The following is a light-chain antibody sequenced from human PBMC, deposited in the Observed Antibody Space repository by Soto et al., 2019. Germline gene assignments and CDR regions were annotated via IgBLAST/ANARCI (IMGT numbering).Light chain of an antibody. J-gene: IGKJ5*01. CDR3: QQYNNWPPIT. Sequence: EILMTQSQATLSVAPGERFKIYFMASQSVNNKVAWYQQKPGQAPRLLIFGASTRATGIPARFSGSGSVTEFTLTISSLQSEDFAVYYCQQYNNWPPITCGQGKRLEN. V-gene: IGKV3-15*01. CDR1: QSVNNK. CDR2: GAS.